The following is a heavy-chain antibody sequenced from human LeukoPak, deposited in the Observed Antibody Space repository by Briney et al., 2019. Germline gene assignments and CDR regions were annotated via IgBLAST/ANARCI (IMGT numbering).Heavy chain of an antibody. D-gene: IGHD1-26*01. CDR3: AAGGTWVGATTLFDF. CDR2: VYNSGDA. Sequence: SETLSLTCTVSGASTSSHYWSWIRQPPGKGLEWIGYVYNSGDANYNPSLKSRVTMSIDTSKNQFSLKLSSVTAAATAVYYCAAGGTWVGATTLFDFWGQGTLVTVSS. J-gene: IGHJ4*02. V-gene: IGHV4-59*11. CDR1: GASTSSHY.